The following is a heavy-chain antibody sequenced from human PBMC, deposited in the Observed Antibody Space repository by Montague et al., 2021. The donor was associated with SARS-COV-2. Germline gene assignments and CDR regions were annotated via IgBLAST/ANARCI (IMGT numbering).Heavy chain of an antibody. CDR3: EGGSGVINFYNSGIDV. J-gene: IGHJ6*02. V-gene: IGHV4-4*07. CDR2: IYTSGTT. Sequence: SKTLSLTCTVSGGSISSYYWSWIRQPAGEGLEWIGRIYTSGTTNYNPSLKSRVTMSVDTPKNQFSLKLSSVTAADTAVYYCEGGSGVINFYNSGIDVWGQGTTVTVSS. CDR1: GGSISSYY. D-gene: IGHD3-10*01.